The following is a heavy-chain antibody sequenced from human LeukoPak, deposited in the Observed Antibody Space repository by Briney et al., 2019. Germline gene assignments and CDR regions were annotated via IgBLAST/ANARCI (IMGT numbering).Heavy chain of an antibody. CDR2: IKQDGSER. D-gene: IGHD3-22*01. CDR3: ARDWGAYYHFFDY. V-gene: IGHV3-7*01. CDR1: GFSMSVYW. J-gene: IGHJ4*02. Sequence: GGSLRLSCEASGFSMSVYWMSWVRQAPGKGLEWVANIKQDGSERDYVDSVKGRFTISRDNAKKSLYLQMNSLRAEDTAVYYCARDWGAYYHFFDYWGQGTLVTVSS.